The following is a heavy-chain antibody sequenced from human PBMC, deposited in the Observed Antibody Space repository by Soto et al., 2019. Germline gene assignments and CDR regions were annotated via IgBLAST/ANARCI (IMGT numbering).Heavy chain of an antibody. Sequence: KSSETLSLTCTVSGGSISSSSYYWGWIRQPPGKGLEWIGSIYYSGSTYYNPSLKSRVTISVDTSKNQFSLKLSSVTAADTAVYYCARALTYSSKGKTDAFDIWGQGTMVTGSS. D-gene: IGHD6-13*01. CDR3: ARALTYSSKGKTDAFDI. J-gene: IGHJ3*02. CDR1: GGSISSSSYY. V-gene: IGHV4-39*01. CDR2: IYYSGST.